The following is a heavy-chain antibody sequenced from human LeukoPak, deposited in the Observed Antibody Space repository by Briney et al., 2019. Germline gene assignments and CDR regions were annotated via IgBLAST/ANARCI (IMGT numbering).Heavy chain of an antibody. CDR2: ISAYNGNT. CDR1: GDTFTSYG. V-gene: IGHV1-18*01. Sequence: ASVNVSCKASGDTFTSYGISWVRQAPGQGLEWMGWISAYNGNTNYAQKLQGRVTMTTDTSTSTAYMELRSLRSDDTAVYYCAREWLVPTYYYYGMDVWGQGTTVTVSS. D-gene: IGHD6-19*01. CDR3: AREWLVPTYYYYGMDV. J-gene: IGHJ6*02.